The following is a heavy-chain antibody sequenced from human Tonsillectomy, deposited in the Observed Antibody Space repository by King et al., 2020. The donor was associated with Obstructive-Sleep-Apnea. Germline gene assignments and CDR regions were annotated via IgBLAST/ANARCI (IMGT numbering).Heavy chain of an antibody. CDR2: INPRAGDT. J-gene: IGHJ6*02. Sequence: QLVQSGAEVKKPGASVKVSCKASGYTFTTYHMHWVRQAPGQGLEWMGIINPRAGDTGYAQKFQGRVTMTRDTSTSTVYVELSSLRSEDTAVYYCARGGGEVNSGGYLYYGMDVWGQGTTVTVSS. D-gene: IGHD6-19*01. CDR3: ARGGGEVNSGGYLYYGMDV. V-gene: IGHV1-46*01. CDR1: GYTFTTYH.